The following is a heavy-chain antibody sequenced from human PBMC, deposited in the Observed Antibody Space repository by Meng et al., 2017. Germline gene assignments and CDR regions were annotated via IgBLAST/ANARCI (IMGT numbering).Heavy chain of an antibody. V-gene: IGHV3-74*01. CDR1: GFTFNNYW. D-gene: IGHD1-1*01. CDR3: LDEAPRSDY. J-gene: IGHJ4*02. CDR2: ISGDGSIT. Sequence: EVNCVGSGGCLFRPGGSLRFSCADSGFTFNNYWMHWGRQVPGKGLVWVSRISGDGSITNYADSVKGRFTISRDNAKNTLYLQMNSLRPEDTAVYYCLDEAPRSDYWGQGSLVTVSS.